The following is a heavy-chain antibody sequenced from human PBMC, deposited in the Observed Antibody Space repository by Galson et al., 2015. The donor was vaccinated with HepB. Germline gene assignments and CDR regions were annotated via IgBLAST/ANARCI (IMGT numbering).Heavy chain of an antibody. CDR3: ARDVIYSGYDRARKIDMGYYYYYYGMDV. CDR2: INAGNGNT. V-gene: IGHV1-3*01. D-gene: IGHD5-12*01. Sequence: SVKVSCKASGYTFTSYAMHWVRQAPGQRLEWMGWINAGNGNTKYSQKFQGRVTITRDTSASTAYMELSSLRSEDTAVYYCARDVIYSGYDRARKIDMGYYYYYYGMDVWGQGTTVTVSS. J-gene: IGHJ6*02. CDR1: GYTFTSYA.